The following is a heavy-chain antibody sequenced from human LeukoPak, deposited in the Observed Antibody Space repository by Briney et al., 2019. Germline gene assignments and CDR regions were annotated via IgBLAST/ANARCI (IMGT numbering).Heavy chain of an antibody. D-gene: IGHD1-26*01. J-gene: IGHJ4*02. CDR1: GFTFSTYS. V-gene: IGHV3-53*01. CDR3: ARFSSGTYLYFDY. CDR2: IYSGGST. Sequence: GGSLRLSCAASGFTFSTYSMTWVRQAPGKGLEWVSVIYSGGSTYYADSVKGRFTISRDNSKNTLYLQMNNLRAGDTAVYYCARFSSGTYLYFDYWGQGTLVTVSS.